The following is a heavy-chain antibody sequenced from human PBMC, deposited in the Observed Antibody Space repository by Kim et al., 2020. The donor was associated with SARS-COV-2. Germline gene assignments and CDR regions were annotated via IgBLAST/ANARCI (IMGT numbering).Heavy chain of an antibody. V-gene: IGHV3-30-3*01. CDR2: ISYDGSNK. J-gene: IGHJ4*02. CDR1: GFTFSSYA. Sequence: GGSLRLSCAASGFTFSSYAMHWVRQAPGKGLEWVAVISYDGSNKYYADSVKGRFTISRDNSKNTLYLQMNSLRAEDTAVYYCARDWGSYYDSSGTGYFGQGTLVTVSS. CDR3: ARDWGSYYDSSGTGY. D-gene: IGHD3-22*01.